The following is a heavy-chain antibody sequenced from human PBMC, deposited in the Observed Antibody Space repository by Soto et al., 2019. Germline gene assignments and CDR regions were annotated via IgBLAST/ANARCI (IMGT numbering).Heavy chain of an antibody. J-gene: IGHJ6*02. Sequence: ASVKVSCKASGYTFTSYAMHWVRQAPERRLEWMGWINAGNGNTKYSQKFQGRVTITRDTSASTAYMELSSLRSEDMVVYSCVRVFEHIVVVTAIPTYNMDVWGQGTTVTVSS. D-gene: IGHD2-21*02. CDR1: GYTFTSYA. CDR2: INAGNGNT. V-gene: IGHV1-3*01. CDR3: VRVFEHIVVVTAIPTYNMDV.